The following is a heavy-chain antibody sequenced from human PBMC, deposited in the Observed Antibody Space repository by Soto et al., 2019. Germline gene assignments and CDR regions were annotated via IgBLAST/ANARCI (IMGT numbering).Heavy chain of an antibody. Sequence: ASVKVSCKASGYTFTSYAMHWVRQAPGQRLEWMGWINAGNGNTKYSQKFQGRVTITRDTSASTAYMELSSLRSEDTAVYYCARGAKLHGGYYYLSNAFDIWGQGTMVTVSS. J-gene: IGHJ3*02. D-gene: IGHD3-22*01. V-gene: IGHV1-3*01. CDR2: INAGNGNT. CDR1: GYTFTSYA. CDR3: ARGAKLHGGYYYLSNAFDI.